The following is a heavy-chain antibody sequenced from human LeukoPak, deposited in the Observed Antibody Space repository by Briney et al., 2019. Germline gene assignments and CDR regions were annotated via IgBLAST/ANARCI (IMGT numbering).Heavy chain of an antibody. CDR3: ARGRETVTRAYYFDY. CDR2: IYYSGST. D-gene: IGHD4-11*01. Sequence: NSSETLSLTCTVSGDSISSYYWSWIRQPPGKGLEWIGYIYYSGSTNYNPSLNPSLKSRVTISVDTSKNQFSLKLSSVTAADTAVYYCARGRETVTRAYYFDYWGQGTLVTVSS. CDR1: GDSISSYY. V-gene: IGHV4-59*08. J-gene: IGHJ4*02.